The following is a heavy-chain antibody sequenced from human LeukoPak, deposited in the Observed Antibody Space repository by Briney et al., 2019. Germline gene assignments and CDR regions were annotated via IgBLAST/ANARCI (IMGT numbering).Heavy chain of an antibody. CDR1: GYTFTRYY. CDR2: INPNSGGT. V-gene: IGHV1-2*02. D-gene: IGHD3-10*01. J-gene: IGHJ3*02. CDR3: AREGTTMVRGGGAFDI. Sequence: GPSVKVSCKASGYTFTRYYMHWVRQAPGQGLEWMGWINPNSGGTNYAQKFQGRVTMTRDTSISTAYMELSRLRSDDTAVYYCAREGTTMVRGGGAFDIWGQGTMVTVSS.